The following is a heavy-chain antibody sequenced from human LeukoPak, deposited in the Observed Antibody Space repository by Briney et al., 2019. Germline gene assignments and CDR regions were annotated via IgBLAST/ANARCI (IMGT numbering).Heavy chain of an antibody. Sequence: SGPGLVKPSETLSLTCTVSGGSISSSSYYWGWIRQPPGKGLEWIGSIYYSGSTYYNPSLKSRVTISVDTSKNQFSLKLSSVTAADTAVYYCARGRGPGATIINWFDPWGQGTLVTVSS. CDR2: IYYSGST. J-gene: IGHJ5*02. V-gene: IGHV4-39*01. CDR3: ARGRGPGATIINWFDP. CDR1: GGSISSSSYY. D-gene: IGHD5-12*01.